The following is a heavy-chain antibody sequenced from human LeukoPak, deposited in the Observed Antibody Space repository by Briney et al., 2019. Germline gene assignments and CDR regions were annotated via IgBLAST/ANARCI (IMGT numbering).Heavy chain of an antibody. V-gene: IGHV7-4-1*02. Sequence: GASVKVSCKASGYTLTSYGMNWVRQAPGQGLEWMGWINTNTGNPTYAQGFTGRFVFSLDTSVSTAYLQISSLKAEDTAVYYCARAPVLLWFGGDYYYYMDVWGKGTTVTVSS. CDR2: INTNTGNP. J-gene: IGHJ6*03. D-gene: IGHD3-10*01. CDR3: ARAPVLLWFGGDYYYYMDV. CDR1: GYTLTSYG.